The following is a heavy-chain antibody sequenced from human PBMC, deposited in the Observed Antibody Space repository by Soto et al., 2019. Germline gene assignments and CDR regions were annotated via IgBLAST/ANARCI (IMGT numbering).Heavy chain of an antibody. V-gene: IGHV3-74*01. D-gene: IGHD3-16*02. CDR1: GFTVSGYW. CDR2: INSDGTTT. Sequence: EVQLVESGGGLVQPGGSLRLSCAASGFTVSGYWMHWVRQVPGKGLVWVSRINSDGTTTSYADSVKGRFTISRDNGKNTLYLQMNSLRAEDTAVYYCAKGGRSHLDYWGQGTLVTVSS. J-gene: IGHJ4*02. CDR3: AKGGRSHLDY.